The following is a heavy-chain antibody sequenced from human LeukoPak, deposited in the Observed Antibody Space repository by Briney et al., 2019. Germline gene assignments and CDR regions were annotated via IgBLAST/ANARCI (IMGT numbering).Heavy chain of an antibody. CDR3: AAYSSGWQGDAFDI. CDR1: GYTFTGYY. CDR2: INPNSGGT. V-gene: IGHV1-2*02. J-gene: IGHJ3*02. D-gene: IGHD6-19*01. Sequence: ASVKVSCKASGYTFTGYYMHWGRQAPGQGLEWMGWINPNSGGTNYAQKFQGRVTMTRDTSISTAYMELSGLRSDDTAVYYCAAYSSGWQGDAFDIWGQGTMVTVSS.